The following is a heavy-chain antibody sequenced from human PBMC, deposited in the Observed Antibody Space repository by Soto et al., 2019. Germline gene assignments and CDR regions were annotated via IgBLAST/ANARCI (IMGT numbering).Heavy chain of an antibody. V-gene: IGHV3-30*03. CDR2: ISYDGSNK. CDR3: ATRQNSFMITFGGVTGIDY. CDR1: GFTSSSYG. D-gene: IGHD3-16*01. Sequence: QVQLVESGGGVVQPGRSLRLSCAASGFTSSSYGMHWVRQAPGKGLEWVAVISYDGSNKYYADSVKGRFTISRDNSKNTLYLQMNSLRAEDTAVYYCATRQNSFMITFGGVTGIDYWGQGTLVTVSS. J-gene: IGHJ4*02.